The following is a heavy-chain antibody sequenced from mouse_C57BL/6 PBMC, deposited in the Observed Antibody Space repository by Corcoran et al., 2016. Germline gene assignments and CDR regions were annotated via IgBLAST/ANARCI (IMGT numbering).Heavy chain of an antibody. D-gene: IGHD2-5*01. J-gene: IGHJ4*01. Sequence: EVQLQQSGPELVKPGASVKISCKASGYTFTDYYMNWVKQSHGKSLEWIGDINPNTGGTSYNQKFKGKATLTVDKSSSTAYMELRSLTSEDSAVYYCAGSNGYAMDYWGQGTSVTVSS. CDR3: AGSNGYAMDY. CDR2: INPNTGGT. V-gene: IGHV1-26*01. CDR1: GYTFTDYY.